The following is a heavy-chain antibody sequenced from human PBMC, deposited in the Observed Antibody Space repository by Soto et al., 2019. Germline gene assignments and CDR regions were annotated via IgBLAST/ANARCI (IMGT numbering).Heavy chain of an antibody. CDR1: GDSVSDTTAA. Sequence: SQTLSLTCAISGDSVSDTTAAWNWIRQSPSRGLEWLGRTYYRSEWYTDYAEAVKRRITISPDTSKNLFSLLLSSVTYEDSAVYYFVRQINSFDPRGLGTLVTVSS. J-gene: IGHJ5*02. V-gene: IGHV6-1*01. CDR2: TYYRSEWYT. CDR3: VRQINSFDP.